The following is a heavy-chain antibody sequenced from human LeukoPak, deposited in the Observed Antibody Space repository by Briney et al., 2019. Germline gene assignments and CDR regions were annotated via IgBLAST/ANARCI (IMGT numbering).Heavy chain of an antibody. J-gene: IGHJ4*02. V-gene: IGHV3-66*01. CDR1: GFTVSSNY. Sequence: GSLRLSCAASGFTVSSNYMSWVRQAPGKGLEWVSVIYSGGSTYYADSVKGRFTVSRDNAKSSLYLQMNSLRAEDTALYYCARDFLEDTQWGQGTLVTVSS. D-gene: IGHD2-2*02. CDR2: IYSGGST. CDR3: ARDFLEDTQ.